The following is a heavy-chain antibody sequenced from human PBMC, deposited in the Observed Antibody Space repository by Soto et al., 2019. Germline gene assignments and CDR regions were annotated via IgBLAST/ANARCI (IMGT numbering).Heavy chain of an antibody. J-gene: IGHJ4*02. CDR3: TRVFGSSWPDY. CDR1: GFTFSSYW. V-gene: IGHV3-74*01. D-gene: IGHD6-13*01. Sequence: EVQLVESGGGLVQPGGSLRLSCAASGFTFSSYWMYWVRQVPGKGLMWVSSINTDGSITNYVDSVKGRFTISRDNAKNTLYLRMNSLRVEDTAMYYCTRVFGSSWPDYWGQGMLVTVSS. CDR2: INTDGSIT.